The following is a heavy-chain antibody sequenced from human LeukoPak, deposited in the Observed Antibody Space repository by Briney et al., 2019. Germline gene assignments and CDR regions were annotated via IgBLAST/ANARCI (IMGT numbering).Heavy chain of an antibody. Sequence: GGSLRLSCAASGFTFSSYAMSWVRQAPGKGLEWVSALSGSGGSTYYADSVKGRFTISRDNSKNTLYLQMNSLRAEDTAVYYCARWFLHAFDIWGQGTMVTVSS. CDR2: LSGSGGST. CDR3: ARWFLHAFDI. D-gene: IGHD2-15*01. CDR1: GFTFSSYA. V-gene: IGHV3-23*01. J-gene: IGHJ3*02.